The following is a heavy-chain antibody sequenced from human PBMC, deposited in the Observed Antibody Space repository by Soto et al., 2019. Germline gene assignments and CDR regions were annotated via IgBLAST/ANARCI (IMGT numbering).Heavy chain of an antibody. CDR2: IYYSGST. Sequence: PSETLSLTCTVSGGSISSGGYYWSWIRQHPGKGQEWIGYIYYSGSTYYNPSLKSRVTISVDTSKNQFSLKLSSVTAADTAVYYCARGDIAAAGNWFDPWGQGTLVTVSS. CDR1: GGSISSGGYY. J-gene: IGHJ5*02. CDR3: ARGDIAAAGNWFDP. V-gene: IGHV4-31*03. D-gene: IGHD6-13*01.